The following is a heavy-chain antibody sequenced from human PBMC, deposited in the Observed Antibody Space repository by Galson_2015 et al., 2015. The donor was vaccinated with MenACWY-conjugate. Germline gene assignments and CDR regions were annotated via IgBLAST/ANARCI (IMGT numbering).Heavy chain of an antibody. CDR3: ARQGYYDSSGYYYIDY. J-gene: IGHJ4*02. V-gene: IGHV5-10-1*01. D-gene: IGHD3-22*01. Sequence: QSGAEVKKPGESLRISCKGSGYSFTSYWISWVRQMPGKGLEWMGRIDPSDSYTNYSPSFQGHVTISADESISTAYLQWSSLKASDTAMYYCARQGYYDSSGYYYIDYWGQGTLVTVSS. CDR1: GYSFTSYW. CDR2: IDPSDSYT.